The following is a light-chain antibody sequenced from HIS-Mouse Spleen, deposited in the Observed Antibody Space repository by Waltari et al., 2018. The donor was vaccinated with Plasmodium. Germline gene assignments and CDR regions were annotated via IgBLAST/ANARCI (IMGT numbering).Light chain of an antibody. CDR3: QQSYSTWT. V-gene: IGKV1-39*01. J-gene: IGKJ1*01. CDR1: QSISSY. CDR2: AAS. Sequence: DIQMTQSPSSLSASVGDRVTITCRASQSISSYLNGYQQKPGKAPKLLIYAASSLQSGVPSRFSGSGSGTDFTLTISSLQPEYFATYYCQQSYSTWTFGQGTKVEIK.